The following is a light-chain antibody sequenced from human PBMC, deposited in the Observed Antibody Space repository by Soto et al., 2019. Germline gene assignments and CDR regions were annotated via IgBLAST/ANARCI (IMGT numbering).Light chain of an antibody. V-gene: IGKV3-20*01. CDR2: AAS. Sequence: EIVLTQSPGTLSLSPGERATLSCRPSQSVSSTYLDWYQQKPGQAPRLLIYAASSRATGIPDRFSGGASATDFTLTISRLEPEDFAVYYCRHYINSQWTFGQGTKVKSN. CDR1: QSVSSTY. J-gene: IGKJ1*01. CDR3: RHYINSQWT.